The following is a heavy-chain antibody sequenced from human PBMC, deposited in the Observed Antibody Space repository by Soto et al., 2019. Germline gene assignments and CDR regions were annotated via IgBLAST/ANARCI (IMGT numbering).Heavy chain of an antibody. CDR2: IYYSGST. D-gene: IGHD6-19*01. CDR1: GGSISSSSYY. V-gene: IGHV4-39*01. CDR3: ASKDYNSGYVIDY. Sequence: SETLSLTCTVSGGSISSSSYYWGWIRQPPGKGLEWIGSIYYSGSTYYNPSLKSRVTISVDTSKNQFSLKLSSVTAADTAVYYCASKDYNSGYVIDYWGQGTLVTVSS. J-gene: IGHJ4*02.